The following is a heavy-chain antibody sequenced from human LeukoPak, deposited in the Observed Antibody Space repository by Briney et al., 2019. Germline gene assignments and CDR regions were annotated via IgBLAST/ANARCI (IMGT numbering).Heavy chain of an antibody. D-gene: IGHD3-22*01. Sequence: PSETLSHTCTVSGVSMIPKYWSWVRQAPRKGLEWIGYVYHSGRTNVGPSLKSRATILIDTSKNQFSLKLTSVTAADTALYYCAKMGGHFYDSATYDPLCFDLWGQGKYGSVSS. V-gene: IGHV4-59*13. J-gene: IGHJ5*02. CDR3: AKMGGHFYDSATYDPLCFDL. CDR2: VYHSGRT. CDR1: GVSMIPKY.